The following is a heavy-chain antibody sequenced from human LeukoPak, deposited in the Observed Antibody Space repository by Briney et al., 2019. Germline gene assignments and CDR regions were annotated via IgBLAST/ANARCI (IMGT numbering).Heavy chain of an antibody. J-gene: IGHJ3*02. V-gene: IGHV5-10-1*01. CDR1: GYSFTSYW. CDR3: ASLLRDDVFDI. Sequence: NHGESLKISCKGSGYSFTSYWISWVRQMPGKGLEWMGRVDPSDSYTNYSPSFQGHVSISADKSISTAYLQWRSLKASDTAMYYCASLLRDDVFDIWGQGTMVTVSS. CDR2: VDPSDSYT. D-gene: IGHD2/OR15-2a*01.